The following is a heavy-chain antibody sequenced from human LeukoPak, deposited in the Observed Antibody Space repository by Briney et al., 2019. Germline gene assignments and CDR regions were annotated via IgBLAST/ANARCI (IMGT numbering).Heavy chain of an antibody. J-gene: IGHJ6*02. Sequence: SETLSLTCTVFGGSFTDYFWTWIRHSPGKGLEWIGEINDYAGDSKYNPSINSRVSISLEKSKNQLSLELRSVTAADTAVYYRARGRIAKIVVVHSFSYGMDVWGQGTTVTVS. CDR3: ARGRIAKIVVVHSFSYGMDV. V-gene: IGHV4-34*01. CDR2: INDYAGDS. CDR1: GGSFTDYF. D-gene: IGHD3-22*01.